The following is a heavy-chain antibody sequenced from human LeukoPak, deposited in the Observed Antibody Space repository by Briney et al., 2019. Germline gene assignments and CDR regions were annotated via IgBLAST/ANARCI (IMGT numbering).Heavy chain of an antibody. CDR3: ARGPDSSGYHRSVCDH. D-gene: IGHD3-22*01. V-gene: IGHV3-74*01. Sequence: GGSLRLSCAASGFTFSSYWMHWVRQAPGKGLVWLSRMNSDGSSTTYADSVKGRFTISRDNAKNTLYLQMNSLRGEEQVVYYCARGPDSSGYHRSVCDHWGQGTLVTVSS. J-gene: IGHJ4*02. CDR2: MNSDGSST. CDR1: GFTFSSYW.